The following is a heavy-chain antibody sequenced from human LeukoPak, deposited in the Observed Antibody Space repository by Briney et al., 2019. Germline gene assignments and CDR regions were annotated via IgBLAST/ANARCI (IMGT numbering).Heavy chain of an antibody. Sequence: GGSLRLSCAASGFTFSRYSMNWVRQAPGKGLEWVSTISSSSTYIYYADSVKGRFTISRDNAKNSLYLQMNSLRAEDTAVYYCAIDPGYEFDYWGHGTLVTVSS. D-gene: IGHD2-15*01. CDR2: ISSSSTYI. V-gene: IGHV3-21*01. J-gene: IGHJ4*01. CDR1: GFTFSRYS. CDR3: AIDPGYEFDY.